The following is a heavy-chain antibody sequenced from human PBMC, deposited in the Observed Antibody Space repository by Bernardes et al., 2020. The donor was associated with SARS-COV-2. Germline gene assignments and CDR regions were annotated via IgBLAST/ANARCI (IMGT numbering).Heavy chain of an antibody. Sequence: SETLSLTCTVSGGSISSGSYYWSWIRQPAGKGLEWIGRIYTSGSTNYNPSLKSRVTISVDTSKNQFSLKLSSVTAADTAVYYCARDNVTMVRGVIIDYFDYWGQGTLVTVSS. V-gene: IGHV4-61*02. D-gene: IGHD3-10*01. CDR1: GGSISSGSYY. CDR3: ARDNVTMVRGVIIDYFDY. CDR2: IYTSGST. J-gene: IGHJ4*02.